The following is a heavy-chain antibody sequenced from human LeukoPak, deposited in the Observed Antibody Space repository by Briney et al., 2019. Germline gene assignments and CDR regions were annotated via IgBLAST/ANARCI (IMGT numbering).Heavy chain of an antibody. CDR2: ISWNSGSI. J-gene: IGHJ4*02. Sequence: GRSLRLSCAASGFTFDDYAMHRVRQAPGKGLEWVSGISWNSGSIGYADSVKGRFTISRDNAKNSLYLQMNSLRAEDTALYYCAKSEQLWLHYFDYWGQGTLVTVSS. D-gene: IGHD5-18*01. CDR3: AKSEQLWLHYFDY. CDR1: GFTFDDYA. V-gene: IGHV3-9*01.